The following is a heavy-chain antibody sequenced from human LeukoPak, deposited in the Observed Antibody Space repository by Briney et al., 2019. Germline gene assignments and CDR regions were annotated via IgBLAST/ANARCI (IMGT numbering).Heavy chain of an antibody. CDR1: GYTFTTYG. CDR3: ARGNWFDP. J-gene: IGHJ5*02. Sequence: GASVKVPCKTSGYTFTTYGIHWVRQAPGQGLEWMAWINAGNGNTRYSQKFQGRVTITRDTSASTAYMELSSLTSEDTAVFYCARGNWFDPWGQGTLVTVSS. V-gene: IGHV1-3*01. CDR2: INAGNGNT.